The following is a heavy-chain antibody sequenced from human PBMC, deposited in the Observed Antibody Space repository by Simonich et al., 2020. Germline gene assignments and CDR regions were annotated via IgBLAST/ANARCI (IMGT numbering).Heavy chain of an antibody. CDR3: ARDRNWGWFDP. CDR2: ISYDGSNK. D-gene: IGHD7-27*01. J-gene: IGHJ5*02. CDR1: GFTFSSYA. Sequence: QVQLVESGGGVVQPGRSLRLSCAASGFTFSSYAMHWVRQAPGKGLEWVAVISYDGSNKYYAASGKGRFTISRDNSKNTLYLQMNSLRAEDTAVYYCARDRNWGWFDPWGQGTLVTVSS. V-gene: IGHV3-30*07.